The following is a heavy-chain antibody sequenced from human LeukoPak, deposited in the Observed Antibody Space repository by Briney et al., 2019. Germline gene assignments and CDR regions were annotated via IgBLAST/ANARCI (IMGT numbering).Heavy chain of an antibody. CDR1: GYTLTELS. CDR3: ARSEYSGYDYFGY. V-gene: IGHV1-24*01. J-gene: IGHJ4*02. Sequence: ASVKVSCKVSGYTLTELSMHWVRQAPGKALEWMGGFDPEDGETIYAQKFQGRVTMTRDTSISTAYMELSRLRSDDTAVYYCARSEYSGYDYFGYWGQGTLVTVSS. CDR2: FDPEDGET. D-gene: IGHD5-12*01.